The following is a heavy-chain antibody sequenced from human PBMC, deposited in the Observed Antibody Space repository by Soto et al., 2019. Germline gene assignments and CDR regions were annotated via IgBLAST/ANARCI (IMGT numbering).Heavy chain of an antibody. D-gene: IGHD5-12*01. V-gene: IGHV4-34*01. CDR3: ARGPKWLRYRGYMDV. CDR2: INHSGST. J-gene: IGHJ6*03. Sequence: SETPSLTCAVYGGSFSGYYWSWIRQPPGKGLEWIGEINHSGSTNYNPSLKRRVTISVDTSKNQFSLKVSSVTAADTVVYSCARGPKWLRYRGYMDVWGKGTTVTVSS. CDR1: GGSFSGYY.